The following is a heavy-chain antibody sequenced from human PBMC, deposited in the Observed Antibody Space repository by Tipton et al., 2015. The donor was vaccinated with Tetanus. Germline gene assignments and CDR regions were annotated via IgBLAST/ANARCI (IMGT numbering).Heavy chain of an antibody. CDR3: ARGGRYDYGVQGWFDP. CDR2: IYHSGST. V-gene: IGHV4-30-2*01. J-gene: IGHJ5*02. CDR1: GGSISSGGYS. D-gene: IGHD4-17*01. Sequence: TLSLTCAVSGGSISSGGYSWSWIRQPPGKGLEWIGYIYHSGSTYYNPSLKSRVTISVDTSKNQFSLKLSSVTAADTAVYYCARGGRYDYGVQGWFDPWGQGTLVTVSS.